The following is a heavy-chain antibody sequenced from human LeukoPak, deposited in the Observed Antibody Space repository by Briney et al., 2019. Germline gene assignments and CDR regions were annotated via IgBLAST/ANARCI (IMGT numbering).Heavy chain of an antibody. CDR2: IYYSGST. CDR1: GGSISSHY. J-gene: IGHJ4*02. Sequence: SETLSLTCTVSGGSISSHYWSWIRQPPGKGLEWIGYIYYSGSTNNNPSLKSRVTISVDTSKNQFSLKLSSVTAADTAVYYCARGGFIAVALWGQGTLVTVSS. V-gene: IGHV4-59*11. D-gene: IGHD6-19*01. CDR3: ARGGFIAVAL.